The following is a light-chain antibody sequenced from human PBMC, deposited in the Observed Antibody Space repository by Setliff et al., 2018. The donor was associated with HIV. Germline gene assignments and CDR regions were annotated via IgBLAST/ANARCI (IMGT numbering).Light chain of an antibody. CDR1: SSDVGGYNY. J-gene: IGLJ1*01. CDR2: DVN. V-gene: IGLV2-14*03. Sequence: QSALAQPASVSGSPGQSVTISCTGTSSDVGGYNYVSWYQQHPGKAPKLMIYDVNNRPSGVSNRFSGSKSGNTASLTISGLQAEDEADYYCSSYTSSSTLVYVFGSGTTVTVL. CDR3: SSYTSSSTLVYV.